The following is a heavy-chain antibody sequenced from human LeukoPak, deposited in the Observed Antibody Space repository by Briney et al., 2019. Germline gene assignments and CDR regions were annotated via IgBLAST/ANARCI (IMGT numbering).Heavy chain of an antibody. CDR1: GLTVNNNY. CDR3: MTAAGYNFGQY. J-gene: IGHJ4*02. Sequence: GGSLRLSCAASGLTVNNNYMNWVRQAPGKGLEWVSALYIGGNTYYADSVRGRFTISRDKSKNTLYLQMNSLRAEDTAIYYCMTAAGYNFGQYWGQGTLVTVSS. CDR2: LYIGGNT. D-gene: IGHD5-18*01. V-gene: IGHV3-53*01.